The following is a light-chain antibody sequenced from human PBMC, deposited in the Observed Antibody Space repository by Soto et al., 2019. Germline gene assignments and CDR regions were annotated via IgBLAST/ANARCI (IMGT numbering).Light chain of an antibody. CDR2: AAS. CDR3: QKYYSAPLT. CDR1: QGISDY. Sequence: DIQMTQSPSSLSASVGDRVTLTCLASQGISDYLAWYQQKPGEVPKLLIYAASTLQTGVPSRFSGSTSGTDFTLTISSLQPEDVGTYYCQKYYSAPLTFGGGTKVEI. J-gene: IGKJ4*01. V-gene: IGKV1-27*01.